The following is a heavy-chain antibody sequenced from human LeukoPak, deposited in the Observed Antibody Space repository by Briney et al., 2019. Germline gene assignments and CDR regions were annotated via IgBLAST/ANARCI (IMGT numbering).Heavy chain of an antibody. J-gene: IGHJ4*02. V-gene: IGHV1-8*01. Sequence: GASVKVSCKASGYTFTSYDINWVRQATGQGLEWMGWMNPNSGNTGYAQKFQGRVTMTRNTSISTAYMELSSLRSEDTAVYYCALGGENVLLWFGEFSYWGQGTLVTVSS. CDR1: GYTFTSYD. CDR3: ALGGENVLLWFGEFSY. CDR2: MNPNSGNT. D-gene: IGHD3-10*01.